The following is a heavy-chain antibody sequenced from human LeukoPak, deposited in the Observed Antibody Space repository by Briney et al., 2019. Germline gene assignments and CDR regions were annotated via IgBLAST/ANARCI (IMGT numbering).Heavy chain of an antibody. V-gene: IGHV3-53*01. CDR2: IYSGGST. CDR3: ARALGTFGVYYFDY. CDR1: GFTVSSNY. J-gene: IGHJ4*02. D-gene: IGHD3-16*01. Sequence: GGSLRLSCAASGFTVSSNYMGWVRQAPGKGLEWVSVIYSGGSTYYADSVKGRFTISRDNSKNTLYLQMNSLRAEDTAVYYCARALGTFGVYYFDYWGQGTLVTVSS.